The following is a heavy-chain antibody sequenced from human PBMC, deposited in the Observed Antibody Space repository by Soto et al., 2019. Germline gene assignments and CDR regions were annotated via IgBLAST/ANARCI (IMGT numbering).Heavy chain of an antibody. CDR2: ISGSGDST. Sequence: EVQLSESGGGLVQPGGSLRLSCAASGFTFTRYGMSWVRQAPGKGLEWVSAISGSGDSTYYADSVKGRFTISRDSSNNTLYLQMNNLRADDTALYFCVKLRLELLYLDSWGLGALVIVSS. CDR1: GFTFTRYG. V-gene: IGHV3-23*01. J-gene: IGHJ4*02. D-gene: IGHD1-7*01. CDR3: VKLRLELLYLDS.